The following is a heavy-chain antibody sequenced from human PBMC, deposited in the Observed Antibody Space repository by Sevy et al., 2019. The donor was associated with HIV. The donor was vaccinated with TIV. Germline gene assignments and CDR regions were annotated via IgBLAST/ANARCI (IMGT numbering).Heavy chain of an antibody. J-gene: IGHJ6*02. CDR2: FYYSGST. D-gene: IGHD2-2*01. CDR3: ARTSAYYYYRVDV. CDR1: GDSITNYY. V-gene: IGHV4-59*01. Sequence: SETLSLTCTVSGDSITNYYWSWIRQPPGKGLEWIGYFYYSGSTNYNPSLKSRVTISVDTSKNQISLKLSSVTAADTAVYYCARTSAYYYYRVDVWGQGTTVTVSS.